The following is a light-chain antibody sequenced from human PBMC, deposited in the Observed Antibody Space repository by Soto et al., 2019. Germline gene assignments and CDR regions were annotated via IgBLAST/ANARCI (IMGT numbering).Light chain of an antibody. Sequence: DIPMTQSPSFVSASVGDRVTITCRASQDISTWLAWYQQKPGRAPNLLIYTASNLQSGVPSRFSGSGSGTDFTLTISSLQPEDFATYYCQQANSFPYTFGQGTKLEIK. CDR1: QDISTW. J-gene: IGKJ2*01. V-gene: IGKV1-12*01. CDR2: TAS. CDR3: QQANSFPYT.